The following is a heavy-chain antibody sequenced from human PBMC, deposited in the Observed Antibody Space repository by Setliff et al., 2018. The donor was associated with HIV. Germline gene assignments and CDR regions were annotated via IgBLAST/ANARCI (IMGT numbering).Heavy chain of an antibody. V-gene: IGHV4-34*01. J-gene: IGHJ5*02. D-gene: IGHD6-19*01. Sequence: SETLSLTCAVYGGSFSGYFWTWIRQPPGKGLEWIGEINHSGTPNYSPSLKSRVAISVEMSKNQFPLKLSSVTPADTAVYYCARGRGSSPYRWFDPWGQGTLVTVSS. CDR2: INHSGTP. CDR3: ARGRGSSPYRWFDP. CDR1: GGSFSGYF.